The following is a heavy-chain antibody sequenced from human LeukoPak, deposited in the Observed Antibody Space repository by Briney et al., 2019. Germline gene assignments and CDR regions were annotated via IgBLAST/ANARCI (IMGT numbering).Heavy chain of an antibody. CDR3: ARGSGPTYGMDV. J-gene: IGHJ6*02. CDR1: GGSISTDF. Sequence: SGTLSLTCGVSGGSISTDFWSWLRHPPGPGLGWVGHIYYSVTTNNNPSPKSRVTISVDTSKNQFSLKLSSVTAADTAVYYCARGSGPTYGMDVWGHGTTVTVFS. D-gene: IGHD1-1*01. CDR2: IYYSVTT. V-gene: IGHV4-59*01.